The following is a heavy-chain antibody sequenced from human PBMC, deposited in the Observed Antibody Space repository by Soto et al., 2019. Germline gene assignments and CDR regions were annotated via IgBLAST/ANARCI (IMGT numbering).Heavy chain of an antibody. J-gene: IGHJ6*02. CDR2: INHSGST. D-gene: IGHD3-16*01. Sequence: PSETLSLTCAVYGGSFSGYYWSWIRQPPGKGLEWIGEINHSGSTNYNPSLKSRVTISVDTSKNQFSLKLSSVTAADTAVYYCARVRGSYYYGMDVWGQGTTVTAP. CDR3: ARVRGSYYYGMDV. V-gene: IGHV4-34*01. CDR1: GGSFSGYY.